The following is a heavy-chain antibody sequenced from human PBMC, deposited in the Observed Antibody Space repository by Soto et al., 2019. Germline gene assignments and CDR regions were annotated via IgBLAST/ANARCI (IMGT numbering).Heavy chain of an antibody. CDR1: GFTFSSYA. J-gene: IGHJ6*02. D-gene: IGHD3-3*01. V-gene: IGHV3-23*01. Sequence: GGSLRLSCAASGFTFSSYAMSWVRQAPGKGLEWVSAISGSGGSTYYADSVKGRFTISRDNSKNALYLQMNSLRAEDTAVYYCANRFLGNYYGMDVWGQGTTVTVSS. CDR2: ISGSGGST. CDR3: ANRFLGNYYGMDV.